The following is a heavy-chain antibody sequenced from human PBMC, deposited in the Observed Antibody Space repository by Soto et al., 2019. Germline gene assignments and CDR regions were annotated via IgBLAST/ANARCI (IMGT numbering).Heavy chain of an antibody. Sequence: RASVKVSCKASGYTFTSSYMHWVRQAPGQGPEWMGIINPTSGGTSYAQNLQGRVTMTRDTSTRTVYMELNSLRSDDTAVYYCARGPGASGLDVWGQGTTVTVSS. CDR1: GYTFTSSY. V-gene: IGHV1-46*01. CDR3: ARGPGASGLDV. D-gene: IGHD2-8*02. CDR2: INPTSGGT. J-gene: IGHJ6*02.